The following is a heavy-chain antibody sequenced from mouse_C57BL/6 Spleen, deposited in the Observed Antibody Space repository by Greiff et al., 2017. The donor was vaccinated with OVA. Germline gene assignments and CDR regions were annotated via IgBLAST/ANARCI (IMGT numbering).Heavy chain of an antibody. CDR1: GYTFTSYW. CDR3: ARGYCGSYWYFDV. CDR2: IHPNSGST. D-gene: IGHD1-1*01. J-gene: IGHJ1*03. Sequence: QVQLQQPGAELVKPGASVKLSCKASGYTFTSYWMHWVKQRPGQGLEWIGMIHPNSGSTNYNEKFKSKATLTVDKSSSTAYMQLSSLTSEDSAVYYCARGYCGSYWYFDVWGKGTTVTVSS. V-gene: IGHV1-64*01.